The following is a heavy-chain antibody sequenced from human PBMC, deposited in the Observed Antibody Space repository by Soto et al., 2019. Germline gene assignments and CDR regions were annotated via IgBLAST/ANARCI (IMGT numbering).Heavy chain of an antibody. CDR1: GGSFRGYY. V-gene: IGHV4-34*01. J-gene: IGHJ4*02. CDR3: ARGPRRPIAVAGKDDVYYFDY. CDR2: INHSGST. D-gene: IGHD6-19*01. Sequence: PSETLSLTCAVYGGSFRGYYWSWIRQPPGKGLEWTGEINHSGSTNYNPALKSRVTISVDTSKNQFSLKLSSVTAADTAVYSCARGPRRPIAVAGKDDVYYFDYWGQGTLVTVSS.